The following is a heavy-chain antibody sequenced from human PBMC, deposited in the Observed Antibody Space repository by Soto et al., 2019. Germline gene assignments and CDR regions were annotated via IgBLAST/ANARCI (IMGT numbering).Heavy chain of an antibody. D-gene: IGHD3-22*01. J-gene: IGHJ4*02. CDR3: ARPTYYYDSSGPPAY. V-gene: IGHV1-69*02. CDR2: IIPILGIA. CDR1: GGTFSSYT. Sequence: SVKVSCKASGGTFSSYTISWVRQAPGQGLEWMGRIIPILGIANYAQKFQGRVTMTRDTSTSTVYMELSSLRSEDTAVYYCARPTYYYDSSGPPAYWGQGTLVTVSS.